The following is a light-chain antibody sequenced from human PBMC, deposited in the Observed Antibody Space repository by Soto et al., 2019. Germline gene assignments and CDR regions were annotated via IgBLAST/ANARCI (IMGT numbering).Light chain of an antibody. CDR3: QQSFSTPLP. CDR1: QSINNY. CDR2: AAS. V-gene: IGKV1-39*01. Sequence: DVQVTQCQSSLSASVGDRVTITCRASQSINNYLNWYQQKPGKAPKLLIYAASSLQSGVPSRFSGSGSGTDFTFTISSLQPEDFATYFCQQSFSTPLPFGGGTKVDIK. J-gene: IGKJ4*01.